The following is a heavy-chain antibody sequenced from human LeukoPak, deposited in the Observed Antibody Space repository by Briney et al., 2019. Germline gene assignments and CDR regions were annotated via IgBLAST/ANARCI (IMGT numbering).Heavy chain of an antibody. J-gene: IGHJ4*02. CDR2: VFYSGST. V-gene: IGHV4-39*01. CDR1: GDSISSSSYY. Sequence: SETLSLTCTVSGDSISSSSYYWGWIRQPPGKGLEWIGSVFYSGSTYYNPSLERRVTISADTSKNQFSLKQSSVTAADTAVFYCARHLITAAAGTLGNYFDYWGQGTLVTVSS. CDR3: ARHLITAAAGTLGNYFDY. D-gene: IGHD1-1*01.